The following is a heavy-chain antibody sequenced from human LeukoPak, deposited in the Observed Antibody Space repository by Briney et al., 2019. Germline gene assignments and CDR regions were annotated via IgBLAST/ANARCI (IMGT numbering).Heavy chain of an antibody. CDR1: GGSISSHY. J-gene: IGHJ6*03. Sequence: PSETLSLTCTVCGGSISSHYWSWIRQPPGKGLEWIGYIYYSGSTNYNPSPKSRVTISVDTSKTQFSLKLSSVPAADTAVYSCARGGEQQLLRFYYYYYMDVWGKGTTVTVSS. V-gene: IGHV4-59*11. D-gene: IGHD6-13*01. CDR3: ARGGEQQLLRFYYYYYMDV. CDR2: IYYSGST.